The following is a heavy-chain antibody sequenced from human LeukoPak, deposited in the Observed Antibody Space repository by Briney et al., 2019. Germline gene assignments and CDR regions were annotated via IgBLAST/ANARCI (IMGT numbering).Heavy chain of an antibody. V-gene: IGHV3-30*18. CDR1: GFTFSSYG. J-gene: IGHJ4*02. D-gene: IGHD3-10*01. Sequence: PGGSLRLSCAASGFTFSSYGMHWVRQAPGKGLEWVAVISYDGSNKYYADSVKGRFTISRDNSKNKLYLQMNSLRAEDTAVYYCAKEFFSEVRGVIGYFDYWGQGTLVTVSS. CDR3: AKEFFSEVRGVIGYFDY. CDR2: ISYDGSNK.